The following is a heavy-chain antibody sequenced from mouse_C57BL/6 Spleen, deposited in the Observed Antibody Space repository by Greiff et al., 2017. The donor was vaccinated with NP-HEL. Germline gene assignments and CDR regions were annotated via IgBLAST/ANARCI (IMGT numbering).Heavy chain of an antibody. CDR2: IYPGDGDT. CDR1: GYAFSSSW. Sequence: VQLQQSGPELVKPGASVKISCKASGYAFSSSWMNWVKQRPGKGLEWIGRIYPGDGDTNYNGKFKGKATLTADKSSSTAYMQLSSLTSEDSAVYFCARSEGSYGSSYGWYFDVWGTGTTVTVSS. CDR3: ARSEGSYGSSYGWYFDV. D-gene: IGHD1-1*01. J-gene: IGHJ1*03. V-gene: IGHV1-82*01.